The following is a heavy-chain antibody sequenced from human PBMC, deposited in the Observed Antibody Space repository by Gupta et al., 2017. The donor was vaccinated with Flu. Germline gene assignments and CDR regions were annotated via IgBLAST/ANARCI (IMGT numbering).Heavy chain of an antibody. CDR1: GFTFSTYS. J-gene: IGHJ3*02. CDR3: ARDLGYCSSISCHAQDAFDI. D-gene: IGHD2-2*01. CDR2: ISRSSSYI. Sequence: EVQLVESGGGLVKPGGSLRLSCAASGFTFSTYSMNWVRLAPGKGLEWVSSISRSSSYIYYADSLKGRFTISRDNAKNSLFLQMNSLRAEDTALYYCARDLGYCSSISCHAQDAFDIWGQGTMVTVSS. V-gene: IGHV3-21*01.